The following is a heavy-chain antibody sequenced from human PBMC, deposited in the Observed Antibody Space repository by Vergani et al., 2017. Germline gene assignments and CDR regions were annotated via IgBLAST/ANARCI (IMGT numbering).Heavy chain of an antibody. CDR2: ISYDGSNK. Sequence: QVQLVESGGGVVQPGRSLRLSCAASGFTFSSYGMHWVRQAPGKGLEWVAVISYDGSNKYYADSVKGRFTISRDNSKNTLYLQMNSLRAEDTAVYYCARDERDLGYFDYWGQGTLVTVSS. V-gene: IGHV3-30*03. D-gene: IGHD7-27*01. CDR1: GFTFSSYG. J-gene: IGHJ4*02. CDR3: ARDERDLGYFDY.